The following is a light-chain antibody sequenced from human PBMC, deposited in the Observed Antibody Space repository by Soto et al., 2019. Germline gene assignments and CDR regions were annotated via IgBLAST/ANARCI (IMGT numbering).Light chain of an antibody. J-gene: IGKJ4*01. CDR2: AVS. Sequence: DIQVTQSPSFLSASLGDRVTITCRASQGISSYLAWYQQKPGKAPKLLIYAVSTWQSGVPSRFSGSGSGTEFTLTISSLQPEDFATYYCQQLKTYPRTFGGGTKVEIK. V-gene: IGKV1-9*01. CDR1: QGISSY. CDR3: QQLKTYPRT.